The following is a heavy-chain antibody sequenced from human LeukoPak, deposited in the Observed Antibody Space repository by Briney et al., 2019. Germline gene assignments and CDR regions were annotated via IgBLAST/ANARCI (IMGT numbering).Heavy chain of an antibody. J-gene: IGHJ4*02. V-gene: IGHV3-30-3*01. CDR2: ISYDGSNK. Sequence: GGSLRLSCAASGLTFSSYAMHWVRQAPGKGLEWVAVISYDGSNKYYAESVKGRFTISRDNSKNTLYLQMNSLRAEDTAVYYCARANSDYWGQGTLVTVSS. CDR3: ARANSDY. D-gene: IGHD2-21*01. CDR1: GLTFSSYA.